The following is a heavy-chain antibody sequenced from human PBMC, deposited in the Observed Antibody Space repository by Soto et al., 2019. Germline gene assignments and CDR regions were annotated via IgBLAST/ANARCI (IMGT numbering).Heavy chain of an antibody. V-gene: IGHV4-30-4*01. CDR2: IYYSGST. D-gene: IGHD3-3*01. CDR1: GGSISSGDYY. J-gene: IGHJ4*02. Sequence: QAQLQESGPGLVKPSQTLSLTCTVSGGSISSGDYYWSWIRQPPGKGLEWIGYIYYSGSTYYNPSIKSRVTISLDTCKNQFSRKLSSVTAADTAVYYCAREPASYHFWSGYYDPPGYWGQGTLVTVSS. CDR3: AREPASYHFWSGYYDPPGY.